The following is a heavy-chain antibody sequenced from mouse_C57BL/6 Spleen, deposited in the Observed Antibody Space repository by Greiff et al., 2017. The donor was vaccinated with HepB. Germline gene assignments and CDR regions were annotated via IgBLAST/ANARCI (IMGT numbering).Heavy chain of an antibody. CDR2: ISDGGSYT. V-gene: IGHV5-4*03. CDR1: GFTFSSYA. D-gene: IGHD3-2*02. Sequence: EVKVVESGGGLVKPGGSLKLSCAASGFTFSSYAMSWVRQTPEKRLEWVATISDGGSYTYYPDNVKGRFTISRDNAKNNLYLQMSHLKSEDTAMYYCARQLRLGYYFDYWGQGTTLTVSS. J-gene: IGHJ2*01. CDR3: ARQLRLGYYFDY.